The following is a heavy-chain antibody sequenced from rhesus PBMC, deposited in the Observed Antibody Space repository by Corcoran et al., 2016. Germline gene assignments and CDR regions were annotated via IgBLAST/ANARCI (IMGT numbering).Heavy chain of an antibody. CDR2: VSGRGGST. Sequence: QLQLQESGPGLVKPSETLSPTCAAPGASISNHYWSWLRQPPGQGLEWIGRVSGRGGSTDYNPSLKSRVTLSTDTSKNHISLKLTSVTAADTAVYYCTEGWSSGPWGQGVLVTVSS. D-gene: IGHD6-25*01. J-gene: IGHJ4*01. CDR3: TEGWSSGP. CDR1: GASISNHY. V-gene: IGHV4-173*01.